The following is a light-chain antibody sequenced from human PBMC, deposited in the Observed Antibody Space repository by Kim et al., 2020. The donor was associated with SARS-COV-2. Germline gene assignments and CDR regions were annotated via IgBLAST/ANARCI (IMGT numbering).Light chain of an antibody. V-gene: IGLV3-19*01. Sequence: SSELTQDPAVSVALGQTVRITCQGDKLRRYYASWYQQKPGQAPLLVIYCKNNRPSVIPHRYSGSHSGTTASLTFIGAQLEDDSDYYCNSRYLYGFPLLFG. CDR3: NSRYLYGFPLL. CDR2: CKN. CDR1: KLRRYY. J-gene: IGLJ3*02.